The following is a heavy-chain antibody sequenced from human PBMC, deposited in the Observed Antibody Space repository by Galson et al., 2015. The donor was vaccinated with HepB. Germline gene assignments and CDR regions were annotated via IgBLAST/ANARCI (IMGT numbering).Heavy chain of an antibody. J-gene: IGHJ6*02. CDR2: TYYRSDWHN. V-gene: IGHV6-1*01. CDR3: ANPYSSSWYTGYYGMDV. D-gene: IGHD6-13*01. Sequence: CAISGDSVSSNNAAWNWIRQSPSRGLEWLGRTYYRSDWHNDYALSVKSRITVDPDTSKNQFSLQLNSVTPEDTAVYYCANPYSSSWYTGYYGMDVWGQGTTFTVSS. CDR1: GDSVSSNNAA.